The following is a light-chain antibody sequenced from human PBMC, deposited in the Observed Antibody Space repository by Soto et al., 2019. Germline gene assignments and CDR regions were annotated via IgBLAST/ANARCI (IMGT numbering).Light chain of an antibody. Sequence: DIQMTQSPSTLSASVGDRVTITCRASQSITTWLAWYQQRPGKAPKLLIYDVSSLQSRVPSRFSGSGSGTELTLTISSLQPDDLATYYCQHYKMYSPWTCGQGTKVDIK. CDR1: QSITTW. V-gene: IGKV1-5*01. J-gene: IGKJ1*01. CDR2: DVS. CDR3: QHYKMYSPWT.